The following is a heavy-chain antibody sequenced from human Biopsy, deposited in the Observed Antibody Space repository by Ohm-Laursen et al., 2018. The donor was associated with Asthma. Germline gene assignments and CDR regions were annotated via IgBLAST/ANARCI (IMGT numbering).Heavy chain of an antibody. CDR1: GFSFSEFV. CDR2: ISYDGSNK. CDR3: ASQSSGPDFWSGYYYFDY. J-gene: IGHJ4*02. V-gene: IGHV3-30*03. D-gene: IGHD3-3*01. Sequence: SLRLSCTASGFSFSEFVMHWVRQAPGKGLEWVAVISYDGSNKYYADSVKGRFTISRDNSKNTLYLQMNSLRAEDTAAYYCASQSSGPDFWSGYYYFDYWGQGTLVTVSS.